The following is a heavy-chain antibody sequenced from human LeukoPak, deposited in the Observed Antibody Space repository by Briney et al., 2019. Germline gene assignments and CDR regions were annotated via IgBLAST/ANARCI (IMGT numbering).Heavy chain of an antibody. CDR1: GFTFSRYW. J-gene: IGHJ4*02. CDR3: ARLLVYNSGGEAFDY. Sequence: PGGSLRLSCAASGFTFSRYWMSWVRQAPGKGLEWVANIKQDGSEKYYVDSVKGRFTISRDNAKNSLYLQMNSLRAEDTAVYYCARLLVYNSGGEAFDYWGPGTLVTVSS. V-gene: IGHV3-7*01. CDR2: IKQDGSEK. D-gene: IGHD3-10*01.